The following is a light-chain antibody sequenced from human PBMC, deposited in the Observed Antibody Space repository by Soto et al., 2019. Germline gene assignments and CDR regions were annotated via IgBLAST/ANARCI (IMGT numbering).Light chain of an antibody. J-gene: IGLJ1*01. CDR2: DVS. CDR1: SSDVGGYNY. Sequence: QSVLTQPRSVSGSPGQSVTISCTGNSSDVGGYNYVSWYQQHPGKAPKLMIYDVSERPSGVPDRFSASKSANTASPTISGLQAEDEADYYCCSYAGSYTYVFGTGTKVTVL. V-gene: IGLV2-11*01. CDR3: CSYAGSYTYV.